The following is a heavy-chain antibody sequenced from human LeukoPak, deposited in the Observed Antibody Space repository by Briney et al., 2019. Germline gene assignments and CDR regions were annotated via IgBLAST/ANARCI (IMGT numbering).Heavy chain of an antibody. Sequence: GGSPRLSCAASGFTFSSYWMSWLRQAPGKGLEGVSTIDASGGATYYADSVKGRFTISRDNSKNTFYLQMNSLRAEDTAVYFCAKGSGSGWYGWFAPWGQGTLVTVSS. J-gene: IGHJ5*02. V-gene: IGHV3-23*01. CDR1: GFTFSSYW. CDR3: AKGSGSGWYGWFAP. D-gene: IGHD6-19*01. CDR2: IDASGGAT.